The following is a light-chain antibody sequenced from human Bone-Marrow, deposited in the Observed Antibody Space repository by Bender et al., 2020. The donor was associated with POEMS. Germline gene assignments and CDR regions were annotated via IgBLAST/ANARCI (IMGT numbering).Light chain of an antibody. Sequence: QSVLTQPPSASGTPGQSVIISCSGTDSNFGGNNVNWYQHLPGTAPRLLIYGDNIRPSGVPDRLSGSRSGTSASLAITGLQAEDEADYYCQSFDSSLSGFYVFGPGTKVTVL. CDR2: GDN. CDR3: QSFDSSLSGFYV. J-gene: IGLJ1*01. CDR1: DSNFGGNN. V-gene: IGLV1-40*01.